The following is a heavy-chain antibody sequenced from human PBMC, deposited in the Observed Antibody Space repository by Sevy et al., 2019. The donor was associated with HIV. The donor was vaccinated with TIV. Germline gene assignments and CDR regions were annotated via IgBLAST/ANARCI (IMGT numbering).Heavy chain of an antibody. CDR3: AREWELGGMDV. Sequence: ASVKVSCKASGGTFSSYAISWVRQAPGQGLEWMGVIIPKYGTANYAQKFQDRVTITADESTSTAYMELSSLRSEDTAVYYCAREWELGGMDVWGQRTTVTVSS. CDR2: IIPKYGTA. J-gene: IGHJ6*02. CDR1: GGTFSSYA. D-gene: IGHD1-26*01. V-gene: IGHV1-69*13.